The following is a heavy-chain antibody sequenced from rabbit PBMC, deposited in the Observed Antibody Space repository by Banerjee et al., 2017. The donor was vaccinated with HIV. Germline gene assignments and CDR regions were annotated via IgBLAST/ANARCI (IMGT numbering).Heavy chain of an antibody. D-gene: IGHD1-1*01. CDR3: VRGSISGTDYNL. CDR2: IYSSGST. CDR1: GIDFSSYFY. Sequence: QEQLEESGGGLVKPGGTLTLTCKASGIDFSSYFYICWVRQAPGKGPELIACIYSSGSTYYANWVNGRFTISSDNAQNTLYLQLNSLTAADTATYFCVRGSISGTDYNLWGQGTLVTVS. J-gene: IGHJ3*01. V-gene: IGHV1S43*01.